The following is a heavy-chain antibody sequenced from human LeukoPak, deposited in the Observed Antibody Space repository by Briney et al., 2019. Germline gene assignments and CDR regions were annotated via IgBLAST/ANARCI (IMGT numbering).Heavy chain of an antibody. Sequence: SETLSLTCTVSGGSISSYYWSWIRQPPGKGLEWIGYIYYSGSTNYNPSLKSRVTMSVDTSKNQFSLKLSSVTAADTAVYYCARGYYDFWSGPSNWFDPWGQGTLVTVSS. V-gene: IGHV4-59*08. CDR3: ARGYYDFWSGPSNWFDP. CDR1: GGSISSYY. D-gene: IGHD3-3*01. J-gene: IGHJ5*02. CDR2: IYYSGST.